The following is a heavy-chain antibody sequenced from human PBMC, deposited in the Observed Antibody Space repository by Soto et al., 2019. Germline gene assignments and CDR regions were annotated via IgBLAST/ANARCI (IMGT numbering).Heavy chain of an antibody. D-gene: IGHD4-4*01. Sequence: GGALRLSCAASGFTFSTYAMSWVRQAPGKGLEWVSVIGVSAAHTYYADTVKGRFTISRDNAKNSLYLQMNSLRAEDTAVYYCARETVTTPGYYYYYYMDVWGKGTTVTVSS. J-gene: IGHJ6*03. CDR2: IGVSAAHT. V-gene: IGHV3-23*01. CDR1: GFTFSTYA. CDR3: ARETVTTPGYYYYYYMDV.